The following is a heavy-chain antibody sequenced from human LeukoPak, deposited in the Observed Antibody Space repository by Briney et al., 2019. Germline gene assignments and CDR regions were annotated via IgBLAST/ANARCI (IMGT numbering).Heavy chain of an antibody. CDR3: AREGPITGSGSYFWFDP. CDR1: GYSFTSYW. D-gene: IGHD1-26*01. J-gene: IGHJ5*02. V-gene: IGHV5-51*01. Sequence: GESLKISCKGSGYSFTSYWIGWVRQMPGKGLEWMGIIYPGDSDTRYSPSFQGQVTISADKSISTAYLQWSSLKASDTAMYYCAREGPITGSGSYFWFDPWGQGTLVTVSS. CDR2: IYPGDSDT.